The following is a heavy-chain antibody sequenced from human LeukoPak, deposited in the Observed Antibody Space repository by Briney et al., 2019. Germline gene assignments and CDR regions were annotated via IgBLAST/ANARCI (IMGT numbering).Heavy chain of an antibody. V-gene: IGHV3-53*01. J-gene: IGHJ4*02. CDR2: IYSGGST. CDR1: GLTVSKNY. Sequence: GGSLRLSCAASGLTVSKNYMSWVRQAPGKGLESVSVIYSGGSTYYADSVRGRFIISRDKSKNTLYLQMNSLRVEDTAVYYCARVGGHWGQGTLVTVSS. D-gene: IGHD3-10*01. CDR3: ARVGGH.